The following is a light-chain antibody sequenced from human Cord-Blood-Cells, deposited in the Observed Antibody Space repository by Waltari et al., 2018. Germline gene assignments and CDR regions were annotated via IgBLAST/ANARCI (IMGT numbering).Light chain of an antibody. J-gene: IGLJ3*02. CDR2: EGS. Sequence: QSALTQTASVSGSPGQSITLSCTGTSSDVGSSTLVSWYQQHPGKPPKLMIYEGSKLPSGVSNRFSGSKSGNTASLTISGLQAEDEADYYCCSYAGSITWVFGGGTKLTVL. CDR1: SSDVGSSTL. V-gene: IGLV2-23*01. CDR3: CSYAGSITWV.